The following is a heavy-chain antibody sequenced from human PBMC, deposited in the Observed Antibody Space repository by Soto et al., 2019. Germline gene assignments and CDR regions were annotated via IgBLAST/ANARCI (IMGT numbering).Heavy chain of an antibody. D-gene: IGHD5-12*01. CDR3: ARGPQWLRSDNGFDP. CDR2: IHNSGAS. CDR1: GASVSGYY. V-gene: IGHV4-59*02. J-gene: IGHJ5*02. Sequence: QVQLQETGPGLVKPSETLSLTCTVSGASVSGYYWSWIRQTPGKGLEWIGNIHNSGASKYNPSLKSRVTISLDKSKNECSLKIGSVTTADTAVYYCARGPQWLRSDNGFDPWGQGNLVTVSS.